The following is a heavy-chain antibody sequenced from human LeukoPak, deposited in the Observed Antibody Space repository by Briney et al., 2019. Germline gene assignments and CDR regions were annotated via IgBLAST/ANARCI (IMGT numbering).Heavy chain of an antibody. D-gene: IGHD6-19*01. CDR2: ISSSSSYI. V-gene: IGHV3-21*04. CDR1: GFTFSSYS. Sequence: GGSLRLSCAASGFTFSSYSMNWVRQAPGKGLEWVSSISSSSSYIYYADSVKGRFTVSRDNSKSTLYLQMESLRADDTAVYYCARGAWYNSAYTALHYFDYWGQGTLVTVSS. J-gene: IGHJ4*02. CDR3: ARGAWYNSAYTALHYFDY.